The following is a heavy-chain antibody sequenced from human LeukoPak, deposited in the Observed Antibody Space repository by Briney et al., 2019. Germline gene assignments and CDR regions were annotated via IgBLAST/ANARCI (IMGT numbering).Heavy chain of an antibody. Sequence: SETLSLTCAVYGGSFSGYYWSWIRQPPGKGLEWIGEINHSGSTNYNPSLKSRVTISVDTSKNQFSLKLSSVTAADTAVYYCARGLDDPRGYSCGYLAWGQGTLVTVSS. CDR1: GGSFSGYY. CDR3: ARGLDDPRGYSCGYLA. J-gene: IGHJ5*02. D-gene: IGHD5-18*01. V-gene: IGHV4-34*01. CDR2: INHSGST.